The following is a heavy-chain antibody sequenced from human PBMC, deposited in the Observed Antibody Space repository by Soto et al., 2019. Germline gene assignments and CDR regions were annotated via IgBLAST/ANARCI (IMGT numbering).Heavy chain of an antibody. Sequence: EVQLVESGGGLVKPGGSLRLSCAASGFTFSSYSMNWVRQAPGKGLEWVSSISSSSSYIYYADSVKGRFTISRDNAKNSLYLQMNSLRAEDTAVYYCVVTGGYGGNSGYYYYYGMDVWGQGTTVTVSS. V-gene: IGHV3-21*01. CDR1: GFTFSSYS. CDR3: VVTGGYGGNSGYYYYYGMDV. J-gene: IGHJ6*02. D-gene: IGHD2-21*02. CDR2: ISSSSSYI.